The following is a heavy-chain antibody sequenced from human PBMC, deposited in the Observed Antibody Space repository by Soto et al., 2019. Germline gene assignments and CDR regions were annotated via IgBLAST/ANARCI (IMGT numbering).Heavy chain of an antibody. V-gene: IGHV3-53*04. CDR2: LYSGGTT. Sequence: EVQLVESGGGLVQPGGSLRLSCAASGFTVSSNYMSWVRQAPGKGLEWVSVLYSGGTTFYVDSVQGRFPISRHNSKNTLYLQTDSLRADDTAVYYCAGAAARRGDIDSSGQGTLVTVSS. CDR3: AGAAARRGDIDS. D-gene: IGHD6-6*01. CDR1: GFTVSSNY. J-gene: IGHJ4*02.